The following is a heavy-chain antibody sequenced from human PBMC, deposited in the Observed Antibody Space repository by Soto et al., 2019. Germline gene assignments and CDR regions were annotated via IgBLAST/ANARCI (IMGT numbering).Heavy chain of an antibody. Sequence: GGSLRLSCAASGFTFSSYAMSWVRQAPGKGLEWVSAISGSGGSTYYADSVKGRFTISRDNSKNTLYLQMNSLRAEDTAVYYSEKSTRWNYPVIDYWGQGTLVTVSS. D-gene: IGHD1-7*01. CDR3: EKSTRWNYPVIDY. CDR1: GFTFSSYA. J-gene: IGHJ4*02. V-gene: IGHV3-23*01. CDR2: ISGSGGST.